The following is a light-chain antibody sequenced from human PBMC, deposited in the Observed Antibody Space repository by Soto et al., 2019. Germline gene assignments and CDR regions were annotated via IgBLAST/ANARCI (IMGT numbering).Light chain of an antibody. CDR1: SSDIGAYDY. Sequence: QSALTQPAPLSGSPGQSITISCTGTSSDIGAYDYVSWFQQHPGKAPKLMISEVNNRPSGVSNRFSGSKSGNTAYLTISGLQVEDEAVYYCCSHSSSITWMFGGGTQLTVL. V-gene: IGLV2-14*01. CDR2: EVN. CDR3: CSHSSSITWM. J-gene: IGLJ3*02.